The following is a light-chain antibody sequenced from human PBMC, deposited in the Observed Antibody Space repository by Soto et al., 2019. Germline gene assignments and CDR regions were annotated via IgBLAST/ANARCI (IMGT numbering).Light chain of an antibody. J-gene: IGKJ4*01. CDR2: KAS. CDR3: QQFNKYPLT. Sequence: DSELTQGPSTLSASVGDRGTLPCRASQSISTWLAWYQKEPGKAPKLLIQKASSLESGVPSRGSGRGAGPDCTRPISSLQPEDVATYDCQQFNKYPLTFGGGTKV. V-gene: IGKV1-5*03. CDR1: QSISTW.